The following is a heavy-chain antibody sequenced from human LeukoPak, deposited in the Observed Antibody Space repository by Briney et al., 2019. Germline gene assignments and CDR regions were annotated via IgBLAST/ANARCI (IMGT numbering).Heavy chain of an antibody. J-gene: IGHJ4*02. CDR1: GYTFTSYD. CDR3: ARRTYYYGSGSYLFDY. D-gene: IGHD3-10*01. V-gene: IGHV1-8*01. CDR2: MNPNSGNT. Sequence: ASVKVSCKASGYTFTSYDINWVRQATGQGLEWMGWMNPNSGNTGYAQKFQGRVTMTRNTSISTAYMELSSLRSEDTAVYYCARRTYYYGSGSYLFDYWGQGTLVTVSS.